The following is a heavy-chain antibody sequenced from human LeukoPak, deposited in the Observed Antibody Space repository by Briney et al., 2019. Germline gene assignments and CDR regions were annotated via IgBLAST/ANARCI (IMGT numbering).Heavy chain of an antibody. J-gene: IGHJ4*02. CDR1: GDSISSGFYY. V-gene: IGHV4-61*02. Sequence: SQTLSLTCTVSGDSISSGFYYWSWIRQPAGKGLEWIGRIYTSGSTNYNPSLKSRVTISVDSSKSQFSLKLSSVTAADTAVYYCARENPYYDSSDTNFDYWGQGTLVTVSS. D-gene: IGHD3-22*01. CDR3: ARENPYYDSSDTNFDY. CDR2: IYTSGST.